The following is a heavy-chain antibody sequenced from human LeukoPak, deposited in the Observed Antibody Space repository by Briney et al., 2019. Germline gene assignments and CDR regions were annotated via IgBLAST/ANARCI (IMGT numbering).Heavy chain of an antibody. D-gene: IGHD3-3*01. Sequence: GASVKVSCKASGYAFTSYGIRWVREAPGQGLEWMGWISAYNGNTNYAQKLQGRVTMTTDRSTSTAYMELRSLRSDDTAVYYCAIVFGDITIFGVVIIRDNWFDPWGQGTLVTVSS. CDR3: AIVFGDITIFGVVIIRDNWFDP. CDR1: GYAFTSYG. CDR2: ISAYNGNT. V-gene: IGHV1-18*01. J-gene: IGHJ5*02.